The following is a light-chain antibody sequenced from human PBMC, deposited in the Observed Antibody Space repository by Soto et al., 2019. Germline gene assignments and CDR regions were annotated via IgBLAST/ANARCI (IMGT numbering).Light chain of an antibody. Sequence: DIQMTQSPSSLSASVGDRVTITCRASQSISNYLNWYQQKLGKAPKLLIYAASSLQSGVPSRFSGSGSGTDFTLTISSLQPEEFATYYCQQSYSTPYTFGQGTKLEIK. CDR2: AAS. CDR3: QQSYSTPYT. CDR1: QSISNY. J-gene: IGKJ2*01. V-gene: IGKV1-39*01.